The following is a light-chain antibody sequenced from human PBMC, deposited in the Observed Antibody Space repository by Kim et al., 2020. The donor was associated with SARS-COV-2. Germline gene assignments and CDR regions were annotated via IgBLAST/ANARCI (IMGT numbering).Light chain of an antibody. Sequence: DIQMTQSPSSVAASVGDRVTITCRASQGITNWLAWYQQKPGKAPKLLISATSSLQSWVPSRFSGSGSGTHFTLTIDDVQPEDFATSYCQQADSFFHSAFGQGTKVDIK. CDR2: ATS. J-gene: IGKJ1*01. CDR3: QQADSFFHSA. CDR1: QGITNW. V-gene: IGKV1D-12*01.